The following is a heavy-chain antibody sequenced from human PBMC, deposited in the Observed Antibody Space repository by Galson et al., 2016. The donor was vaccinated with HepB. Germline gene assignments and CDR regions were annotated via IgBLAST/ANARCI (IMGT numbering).Heavy chain of an antibody. J-gene: IGHJ4*02. Sequence: SLRLSCAASGFTFSNSAMSWVRQAPGKGLEWVSSISGSDGLTVYADSVRGRFNISRDSSKNTLYLQMNSLRAEDTAVYFCAKRWSTTVVSHFDLWGQGTLVTVSS. CDR3: AKRWSTTVVSHFDL. D-gene: IGHD1-1*01. CDR1: GFTFSNSA. CDR2: ISGSDGLT. V-gene: IGHV3-23*01.